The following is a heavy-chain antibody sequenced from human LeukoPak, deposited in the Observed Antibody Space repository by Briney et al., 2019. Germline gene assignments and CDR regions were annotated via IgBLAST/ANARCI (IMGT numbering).Heavy chain of an antibody. CDR1: GYTFTSHG. V-gene: IGHV1-46*01. J-gene: IGHJ4*02. CDR2: INPSGGST. Sequence: EASVKVSCKASGYTFTSHGISWVRQAPGQGLEWMGIINPSGGSTSYAQKFQGRVTMTRDTSTSTVYMELSSLRSEDTAVYYCARSPTCSGSTSCAPSYWGQGTLVTFSS. D-gene: IGHD2-2*01. CDR3: ARSPTCSGSTSCAPSY.